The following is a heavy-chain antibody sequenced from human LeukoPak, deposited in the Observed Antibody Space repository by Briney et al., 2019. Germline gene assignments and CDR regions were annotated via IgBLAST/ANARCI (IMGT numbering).Heavy chain of an antibody. J-gene: IGHJ4*02. CDR1: GDSVSSNSAA. CDR2: TYYRSKWYI. D-gene: IGHD2-2*01. Sequence: SQTLSLTCAISGDSVSSNSAAWNWIRQSPSRGLEWLGRTYYRSKWYIDYAVSVKSRITFNPDTSKNHFSLQLNSVTPEDTAVYYCARSRSDCSSTGCYEGFFDFWGQGTLVTVS. V-gene: IGHV6-1*01. CDR3: ARSRSDCSSTGCYEGFFDF.